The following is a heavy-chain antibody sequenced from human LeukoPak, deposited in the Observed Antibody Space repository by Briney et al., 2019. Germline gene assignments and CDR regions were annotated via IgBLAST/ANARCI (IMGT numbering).Heavy chain of an antibody. V-gene: IGHV4-34*01. CDR1: GGSFSDHY. CDR3: ARKASHFSYGLRAIDY. J-gene: IGHJ4*02. Sequence: PSETLSLTRAVYGGSFSDHYWNWIRQPPGKGLEWIGEINHSGTTNYNASLKSRVTISVDTSKNHFSLKLNSMTAADTAVYYCARKASHFSYGLRAIDYWGQGNLVTVSS. CDR2: INHSGTT. D-gene: IGHD5-18*01.